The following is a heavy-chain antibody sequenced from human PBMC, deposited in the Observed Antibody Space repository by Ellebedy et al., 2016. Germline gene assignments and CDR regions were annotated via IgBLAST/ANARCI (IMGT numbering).Heavy chain of an antibody. CDR2: ISYDGSYK. J-gene: IGHJ3*01. V-gene: IGHV3-30-3*01. CDR3: ARELEPRDGYNLAIGL. D-gene: IGHD5-24*01. Sequence: GESLKISCAASGFTFSSYAMHWVRQAPGKGLEWVAVISYDGSYKYYADSVKGRFTISRDNAKNSLYLQMNSLRAEDTAVYYCARELEPRDGYNLAIGLWGQGTMVTVSS. CDR1: GFTFSSYA.